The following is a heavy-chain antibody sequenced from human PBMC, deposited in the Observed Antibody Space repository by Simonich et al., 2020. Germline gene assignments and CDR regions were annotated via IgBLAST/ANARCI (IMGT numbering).Heavy chain of an antibody. V-gene: IGHV4-34*01. Sequence: QLQLQESGPGLVKPSETLSLTCAVYGGSFSGYYWSWIRQPPGKGLEWIGEINHSGSTNYNPSLKSRVTISVDTSKNQFSLKLSSVTAADTAVYYCARRANWNWYFDLWGRGTLVTVSS. D-gene: IGHD1-1*01. CDR1: GGSFSGYY. J-gene: IGHJ2*01. CDR2: INHSGST. CDR3: ARRANWNWYFDL.